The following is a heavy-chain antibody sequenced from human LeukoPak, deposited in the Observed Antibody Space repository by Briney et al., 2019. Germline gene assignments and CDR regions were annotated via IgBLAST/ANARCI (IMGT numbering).Heavy chain of an antibody. D-gene: IGHD2-2*01. CDR2: ISGSGGST. CDR3: ARKYCSTTSCLFDN. Sequence: PGGSLRLSCAASGFTFSSYAMSWVRQAPGKGLEWVSAISGSGGSTYYADSVKGRFTISRDNAKNSLYLQMNSLRAEDTAVHYCARKYCSTTSCLFDNWGQGTLVTVSS. CDR1: GFTFSSYA. J-gene: IGHJ4*02. V-gene: IGHV3-23*01.